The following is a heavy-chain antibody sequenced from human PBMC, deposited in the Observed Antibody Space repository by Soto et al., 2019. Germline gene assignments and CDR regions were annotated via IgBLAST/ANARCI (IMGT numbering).Heavy chain of an antibody. V-gene: IGHV3-9*01. D-gene: IGHD3-22*01. CDR1: GFTFDDYA. CDR2: ISWNSGSI. CDR3: AKDIGAYYDSSGYYNDY. Sequence: PGGSLRLSCAASGFTFDDYAMHWVRQAPGKGLEWVSGISWNSGSIGYAESVKSRINITRDNAKNFLYLQMNSLRAEDTALYYCAKDIGAYYDSSGYYNDYWGQGT. J-gene: IGHJ4*02.